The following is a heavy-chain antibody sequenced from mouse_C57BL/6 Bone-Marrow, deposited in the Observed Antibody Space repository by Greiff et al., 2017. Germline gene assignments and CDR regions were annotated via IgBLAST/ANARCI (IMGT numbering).Heavy chain of an antibody. CDR3: ARWDYDATWFAY. V-gene: IGHV1-26*01. J-gene: IGHJ3*01. CDR2: INPNNGGT. CDR1: GYTFTDYY. Sequence: VQLQLSGPELVKPGASVKISCKASGYTFTDYYMNWVKQSHGKSLEWIGDINPNNGGTSYNQKFKGKATLTVDKSSSTAYMELRSLTSEDSAVYYCARWDYDATWFAYWGQGTLVTVSA. D-gene: IGHD2-4*01.